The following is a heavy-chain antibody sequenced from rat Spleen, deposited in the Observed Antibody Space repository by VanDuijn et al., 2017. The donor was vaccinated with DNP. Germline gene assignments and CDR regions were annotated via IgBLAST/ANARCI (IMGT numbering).Heavy chain of an antibody. J-gene: IGHJ2*01. CDR3: VGASFDY. V-gene: IGHV2-32*01. CDR2: MWNDVDT. D-gene: IGHD4-1*01. Sequence: QVQLKESGPGLVQPSQTLSLTCTVPGFSLTTYHVHWVRQPPGKGLEWMGVMWNDVDTSYSSALKSRLSNSRDTSKSQVFLKMNSLQTEDTATYYCVGASFDYWGQGVMVTVSS. CDR1: GFSLTTYH.